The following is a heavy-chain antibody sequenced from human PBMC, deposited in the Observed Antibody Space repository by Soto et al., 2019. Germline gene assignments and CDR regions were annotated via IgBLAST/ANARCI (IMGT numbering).Heavy chain of an antibody. D-gene: IGHD2-21*01. J-gene: IGHJ4*02. CDR2: ITSTGRST. CDR1: GFIFGDYA. V-gene: IGHV3-23*01. Sequence: EVQLLESGGGVVQPGGSLRLSCAASGFIFGDYAMTWVRQAPGRGLEGVSAITSTGRSTDFADSVKGRITISRDNSKNTLCLQMDSLRAEDTARYYCAKGVEVYVVSSFDYGGKGALVPAS. CDR3: AKGVEVYVVSSFDY.